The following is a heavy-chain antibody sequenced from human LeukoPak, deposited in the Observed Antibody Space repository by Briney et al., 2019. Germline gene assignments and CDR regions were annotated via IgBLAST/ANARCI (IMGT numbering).Heavy chain of an antibody. Sequence: SETLSLTCTVSGGSISSGSYYWSWIRQPAGKGLEWIGRIYTSGSTNYNPSLKSRVTISVDTSKNQFSLKLSSVTAADTAVYYCARDSGSYYNADLWAFDIWGQGTMVTVSS. J-gene: IGHJ3*02. CDR2: IYTSGST. CDR1: GGSISSGSYY. CDR3: ARDSGSYYNADLWAFDI. D-gene: IGHD3-10*01. V-gene: IGHV4-61*02.